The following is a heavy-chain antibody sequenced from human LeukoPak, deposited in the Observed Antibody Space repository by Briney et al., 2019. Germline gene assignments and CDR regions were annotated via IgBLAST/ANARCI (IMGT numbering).Heavy chain of an antibody. CDR1: GLTFSNYA. CDR3: YGEGY. J-gene: IGHJ4*02. Sequence: GGSLRLSCAVSGLTFSNYAMSWVRQAPGKGLDWVSTISNSGDSTYYADSVKGRFAVSRDNSKNTVHLQLNSLSAEDTAVYYCYGEGYWGQGTLVTISS. D-gene: IGHD4/OR15-4a*01. V-gene: IGHV3-23*01. CDR2: ISNSGDST.